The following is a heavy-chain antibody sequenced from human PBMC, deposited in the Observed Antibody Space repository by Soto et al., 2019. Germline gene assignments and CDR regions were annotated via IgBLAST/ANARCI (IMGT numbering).Heavy chain of an antibody. CDR3: ARSAVRFLEWLRSINYYHGMDV. CDR2: ISYDGSNK. CDR1: GFTFSSYA. V-gene: IGHV3-30-3*01. D-gene: IGHD3-3*01. Sequence: QVQLVESGGGVVQPGRSLRLSCAASGFTFSSYAMHWVRQAPGKGLEWVAVISYDGSNKYYADSVKGRVTISRDNSKNTLYLQINSLRAEDTAVDYGARSAVRFLEWLRSINYYHGMDVWGQGTTVTVSS. J-gene: IGHJ6*02.